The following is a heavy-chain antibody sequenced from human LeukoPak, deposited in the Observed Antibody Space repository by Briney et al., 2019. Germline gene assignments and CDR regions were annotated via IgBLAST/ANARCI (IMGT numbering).Heavy chain of an antibody. Sequence: SSETLSLTCTVSGGSISSYYWTWIRQPPGKGLEWIGYIYYSGSTNYNPSLKSRVTISVDTSKNQFSLKLSSVTAADTAVYYCASSDPRYCSSTSCSRGGGVDYWGQGTLVTVSS. V-gene: IGHV4-59*12. CDR1: GGSISSYY. CDR2: IYYSGST. D-gene: IGHD2-2*01. J-gene: IGHJ4*02. CDR3: ASSDPRYCSSTSCSRGGGVDY.